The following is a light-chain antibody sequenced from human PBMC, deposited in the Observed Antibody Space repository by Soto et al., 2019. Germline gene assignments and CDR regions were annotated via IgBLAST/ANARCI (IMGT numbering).Light chain of an antibody. CDR3: QQYNNWPPIT. Sequence: EIVMTQSPATLSVSPGERATLSCRASQSVSSNLAWYQQKPGHAPRLLIYGASTKATCIPAKFSGSGSGTEFTLTISSLQSEDFAVYYCQQYNNWPPITFGQGTRLEIK. CDR1: QSVSSN. CDR2: GAS. V-gene: IGKV3-15*01. J-gene: IGKJ5*01.